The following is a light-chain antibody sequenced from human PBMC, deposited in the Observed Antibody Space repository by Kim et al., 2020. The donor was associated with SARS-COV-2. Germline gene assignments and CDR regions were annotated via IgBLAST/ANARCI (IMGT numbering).Light chain of an antibody. Sequence: GQRVTISCSGGSFNIGSNTVNWYPHLPGTAPKLLISANNQRPSGVPDRFSGSKSGTSASLAISGLHSEDEADYYCAAWDDTLNGPVFGGGTQLTVL. CDR3: AAWDDTLNGPV. CDR2: ANN. CDR1: SFNIGSNT. J-gene: IGLJ2*01. V-gene: IGLV1-44*01.